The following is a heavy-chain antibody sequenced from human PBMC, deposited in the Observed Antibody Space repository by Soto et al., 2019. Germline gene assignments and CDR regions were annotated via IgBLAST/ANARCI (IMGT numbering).Heavy chain of an antibody. Sequence: SVKVSCKASGGTFSSYAISWVRQAPGQGLEWMGGIIPIFGTANYAQKFQGRVTITADESTSTAYMELSSLRSEDTAVYYCARDLRGYCSGGSCPYYYYYGMDVWGQGTTVTVSS. CDR3: ARDLRGYCSGGSCPYYYYYGMDV. J-gene: IGHJ6*02. CDR2: IIPIFGTA. V-gene: IGHV1-69*13. CDR1: GGTFSSYA. D-gene: IGHD2-15*01.